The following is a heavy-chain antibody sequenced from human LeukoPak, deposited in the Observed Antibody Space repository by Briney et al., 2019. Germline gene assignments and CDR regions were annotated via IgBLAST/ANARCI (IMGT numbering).Heavy chain of an antibody. J-gene: IGHJ4*02. D-gene: IGHD6-13*01. Sequence: SETLSLTCSVSGYLISSGYYWGWIRQPPGKGLGWIATIYHSGRTYYNPSLKSRVTISVDTSKNQFSLKLNSVTAADTAVYYCARDPEWGSSWYYWGQGTLVTVSS. CDR1: GYLISSGYY. CDR2: IYHSGRT. V-gene: IGHV4-38-2*02. CDR3: ARDPEWGSSWYY.